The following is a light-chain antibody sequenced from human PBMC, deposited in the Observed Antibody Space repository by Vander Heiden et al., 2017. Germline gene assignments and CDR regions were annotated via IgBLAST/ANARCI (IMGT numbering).Light chain of an antibody. Sequence: DTQLTPSPSFLSASVGDRVTITCRASQGIRSYLAWYQQKPGKAPKLLIFAASTLQSGVPSRFSGSGSGTEFTLTISSLQPEDFATYYCQQLNNYPRTFGPGTKVEIK. V-gene: IGKV1-9*01. CDR3: QQLNNYPRT. J-gene: IGKJ3*01. CDR1: QGIRSY. CDR2: AAS.